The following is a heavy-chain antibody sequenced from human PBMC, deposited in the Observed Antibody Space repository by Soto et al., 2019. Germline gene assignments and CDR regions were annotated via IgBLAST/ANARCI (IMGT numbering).Heavy chain of an antibody. V-gene: IGHV4-59*08. D-gene: IGHD3-10*01. CDR1: GGSISSYY. Sequence: PSETLSLTCTVSGGSISSYYWSWIRQPPGKGLEWIGYIYYSGSTNYNPSLKSRVTISVDTSKNQFSLKLSSVTAADTAVYYCASGFGDLYRYYFDYWGQGTLVTVSS. J-gene: IGHJ4*02. CDR2: IYYSGST. CDR3: ASGFGDLYRYYFDY.